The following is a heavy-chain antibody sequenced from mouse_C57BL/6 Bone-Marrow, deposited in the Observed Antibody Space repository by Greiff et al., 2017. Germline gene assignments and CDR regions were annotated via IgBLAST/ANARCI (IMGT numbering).Heavy chain of an antibody. CDR3: ERNGYGWYFDV. D-gene: IGHD2-14*01. Sequence: QVQLQQPGAELVKPGASVKLSCKASGYTFTSYWMQWVQQRPGQGLEWIGEIDPSDSYTNYNQKFKGKATLTVDTSSSTAYMQLSGLASEDSAVDYCERNGYGWYFDVWGTGTTVTVSS. CDR1: GYTFTSYW. V-gene: IGHV1-50*01. J-gene: IGHJ1*03. CDR2: IDPSDSYT.